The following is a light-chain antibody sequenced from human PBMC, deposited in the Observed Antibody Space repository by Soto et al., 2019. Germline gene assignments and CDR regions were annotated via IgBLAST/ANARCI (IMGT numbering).Light chain of an antibody. CDR1: QDISNY. V-gene: IGKV1-39*01. CDR3: QQRSNWPFT. CDR2: AAS. J-gene: IGKJ3*01. Sequence: DIQMTQSPPSRSASVGDRVTITCQASQDISNYLNWYQQKPGKAPKLLIYAASTLQSGVPSRFSGSGSGTDFTLTISSLEPEDFAVYYCQQRSNWPFTFGPGTRWIS.